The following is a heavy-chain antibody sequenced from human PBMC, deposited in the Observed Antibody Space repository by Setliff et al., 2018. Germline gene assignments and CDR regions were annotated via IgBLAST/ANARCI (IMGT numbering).Heavy chain of an antibody. CDR1: GDSISSSKYY. CDR3: ARAYSSSWYSSRYYFDY. Sequence: SETLSLTCTVSGDSISSSKYYWAWIRQSPGQGLEWNGNIDYSGSNYYYNPSLKSRVTISVDPSKNRFSLKVNSVTAADTAVYYCARAYSSSWYSSRYYFDYWGQGTLVTVSS. CDR2: IDYSGSNY. J-gene: IGHJ4*02. V-gene: IGHV4-39*01. D-gene: IGHD6-13*01.